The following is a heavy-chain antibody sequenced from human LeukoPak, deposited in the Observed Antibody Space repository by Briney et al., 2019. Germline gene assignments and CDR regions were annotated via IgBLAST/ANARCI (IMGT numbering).Heavy chain of an antibody. V-gene: IGHV4-61*02. Sequence: SQTLSLTCIVSGYSISSGYYWGWIRQPAGKGLEWIGRIYTSGSTNYNPSLKSRVTISVDTSKNQFSLKLSSVTAADTAVYYCARMYSSSWYYFDYWGQGTLVTVSS. CDR1: GYSISSGYY. J-gene: IGHJ4*02. CDR3: ARMYSSSWYYFDY. CDR2: IYTSGST. D-gene: IGHD6-13*01.